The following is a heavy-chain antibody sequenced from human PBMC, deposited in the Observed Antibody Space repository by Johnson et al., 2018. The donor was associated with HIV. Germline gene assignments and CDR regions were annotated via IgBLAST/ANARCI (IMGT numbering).Heavy chain of an antibody. CDR1: GFTFDDYA. CDR2: ISWDGGST. D-gene: IGHD3-9*01. CDR3: ARGASPYYDILTGAGAFDI. J-gene: IGHJ3*02. V-gene: IGHV3-43D*03. Sequence: VQVVESGGVVVQPGGSLRLSCAASGFTFDDYAMHWVRQAPGKGLEWVSLISWDGGSTYYADSMKGRFTISRDNSKNSLYLQMNSLRPEDTALYYCARGASPYYDILTGAGAFDIWGQGTMVTVSS.